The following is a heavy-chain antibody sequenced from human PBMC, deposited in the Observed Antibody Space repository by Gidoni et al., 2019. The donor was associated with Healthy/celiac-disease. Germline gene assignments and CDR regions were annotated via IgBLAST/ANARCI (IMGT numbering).Heavy chain of an antibody. Sequence: QVQLVESGGGVVQPGRSLRLSCAASGFTFSSYGMHWVRQAPGKGLEWVAVIWYDGSNKDYADSVKGRFTISRDNSKNTLYLQMNSLRAEDTAVYYCARDAGDSSGYYSDAFDIWGQGTMVTVSS. CDR1: GFTFSSYG. J-gene: IGHJ3*02. CDR2: IWYDGSNK. CDR3: ARDAGDSSGYYSDAFDI. V-gene: IGHV3-33*01. D-gene: IGHD3-22*01.